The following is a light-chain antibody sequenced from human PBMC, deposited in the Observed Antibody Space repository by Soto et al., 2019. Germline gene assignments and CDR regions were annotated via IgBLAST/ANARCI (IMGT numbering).Light chain of an antibody. V-gene: IGKV1-39*01. CDR2: AAS. CDR1: QGFXSY. Sequence: MTQSASSLSASVGDRVTITCRASQGFXSYLNWYQQKPGKAPKLLXYAASSLQSGVPSRLSGIGSGTDFTLSISSLQPEDFATYYCQQSYSGPLTFGGGTKVDIK. J-gene: IGKJ4*01. CDR3: QQSYSGPLT.